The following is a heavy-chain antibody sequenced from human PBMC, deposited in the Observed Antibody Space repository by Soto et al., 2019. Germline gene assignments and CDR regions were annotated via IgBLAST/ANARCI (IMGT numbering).Heavy chain of an antibody. CDR3: ATSGGGWYLY. CDR1: GGTFSSYA. CDR2: MNPNSGNT. V-gene: IGHV1-8*02. Sequence: GASVKASCKASGGTFSSYAISCVRQATGQGLEWMGWMNPNSGNTGHAQKFQGRVTMTRNTSISTAYIELSSLTSDDTAVYYCATSGGGWYLYWGQGTLVTVSS. J-gene: IGHJ4*02. D-gene: IGHD6-19*01.